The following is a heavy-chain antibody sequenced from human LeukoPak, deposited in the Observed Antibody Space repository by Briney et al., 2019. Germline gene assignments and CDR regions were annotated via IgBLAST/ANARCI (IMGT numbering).Heavy chain of an antibody. V-gene: IGHV3-23*01. CDR3: AKDLDYDSSGSYFDY. CDR1: GFTFSSYG. J-gene: IGHJ4*02. CDR2: ITDSGGRT. Sequence: GGSLRLSCAASGFTFSSYGMSWVRQAPGKGLERVSGITDSGGRTYYADSVKGRFTISRDNSKNTLYPQIDSLRAEDTAVYYCAKDLDYDSSGSYFDYWGQGTLVTVSS. D-gene: IGHD3-22*01.